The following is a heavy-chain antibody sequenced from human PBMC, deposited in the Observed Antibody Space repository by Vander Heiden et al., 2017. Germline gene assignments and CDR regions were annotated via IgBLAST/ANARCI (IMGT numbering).Heavy chain of an antibody. CDR3: ARITTYYDILTGYYTPSGMDV. J-gene: IGHJ6*02. Sequence: QVQLQESGPGLVKPSETLSLTFAVSGYSIRSGYYWGWIRHPPGQGLEWIGSIYHSGSTYYNPSLKSRVTISVDTSKNQFSLKLSSVTAADTAVYYCARITTYYDILTGYYTPSGMDVWGQGTTVTVSS. CDR1: GYSIRSGYY. V-gene: IGHV4-38-2*01. D-gene: IGHD3-9*01. CDR2: IYHSGST.